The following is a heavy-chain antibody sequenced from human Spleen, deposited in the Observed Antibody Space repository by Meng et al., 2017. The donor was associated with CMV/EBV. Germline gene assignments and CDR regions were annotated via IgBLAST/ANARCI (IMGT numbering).Heavy chain of an antibody. CDR2: VYSGTGST. Sequence: FAASGFIVSHYALRCVRQAPGKGLEWVSVVYSGTGSTYYADSVKGRFTISRDDSKNTLSLQMNSLRAEDTALYYCAKSGGIAALLDYWGQGILVTVSS. CDR1: GFIVSHYA. V-gene: IGHV3-23*03. J-gene: IGHJ4*02. D-gene: IGHD6-13*01. CDR3: AKSGGIAALLDY.